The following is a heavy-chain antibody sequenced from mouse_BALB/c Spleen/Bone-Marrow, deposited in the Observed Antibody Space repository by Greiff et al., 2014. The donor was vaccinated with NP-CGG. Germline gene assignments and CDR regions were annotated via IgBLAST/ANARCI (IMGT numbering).Heavy chain of an antibody. Sequence: VQLKESGPELVKPGASVKMSCKASGYTFTSYVIHWVKQKPGQGLEWIGYINPYNDATKFNERFKGKATLTSDKSSSTAYMVLSSLTSEDSAVYYCAREGVGYFDYWGQGTTLTVSS. J-gene: IGHJ2*01. CDR2: INPYNDAT. V-gene: IGHV1-14*01. CDR1: GYTFTSYV. CDR3: AREGVGYFDY.